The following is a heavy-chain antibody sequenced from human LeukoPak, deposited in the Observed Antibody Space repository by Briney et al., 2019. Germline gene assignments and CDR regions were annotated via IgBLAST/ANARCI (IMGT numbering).Heavy chain of an antibody. D-gene: IGHD2/OR15-2a*01. J-gene: IGHJ4*02. CDR3: ARVGSMNLDY. Sequence: PSETLSLTCTVSGGSISSSSYFWGWIRQPPGKGLEWIGEINHSGSTNYNPSLKSRVTISVDTSKNQFSLKLSPVTAADTAVYYCARVGSMNLDYWGQGTLVTVSS. CDR1: GGSISSSSYF. CDR2: INHSGST. V-gene: IGHV4-39*07.